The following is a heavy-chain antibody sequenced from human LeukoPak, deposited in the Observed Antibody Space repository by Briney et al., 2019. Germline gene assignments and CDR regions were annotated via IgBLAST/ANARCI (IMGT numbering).Heavy chain of an antibody. Sequence: PGGSLRLSCEASGFTFNNFGMHWVRQAPGKGLEGVAFIRYDGSNKYYADSVKGRFTISRDNSKNTLYLQMNSLKTEDTAVYYCTTGGVVVVVAATLADYWGQGTLVTVSS. V-gene: IGHV3-30*02. D-gene: IGHD2-15*01. CDR3: TTGGVVVVVAATLADY. CDR1: GFTFNNFG. CDR2: IRYDGSNK. J-gene: IGHJ4*02.